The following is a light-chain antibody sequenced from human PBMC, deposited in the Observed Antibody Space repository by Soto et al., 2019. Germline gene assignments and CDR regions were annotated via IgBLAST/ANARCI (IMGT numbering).Light chain of an antibody. CDR2: SAS. Sequence: IVLTQSPGTLSLSPGERATLSCRASQTITKNYFAWYQQKPGQAPRPLMYSASSRATGIPDRFSGSGSGTDFTLTISRLEPEDFAVYYGQYYGRSPLPFGGGTKVEIK. CDR3: QYYGRSPLP. J-gene: IGKJ4*01. CDR1: QTITKNY. V-gene: IGKV3-20*01.